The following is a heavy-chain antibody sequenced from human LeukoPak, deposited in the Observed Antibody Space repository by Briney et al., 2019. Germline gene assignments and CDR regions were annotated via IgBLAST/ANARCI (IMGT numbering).Heavy chain of an antibody. V-gene: IGHV4-4*07. J-gene: IGHJ6*03. CDR3: ARDLDQYYDFWSGYYSHYYYYMDV. D-gene: IGHD3-3*01. Sequence: SETLSLTCTVSGGSISSYYWSWIRQPAGKGLEWIGRIYTSGSTNYNPSLKSRVTMSVDTSKNQFSLKLSSVTAADTAVYYCARDLDQYYDFWSGYYSHYYYYMDVWGKGTTVTVSS. CDR2: IYTSGST. CDR1: GGSISSYY.